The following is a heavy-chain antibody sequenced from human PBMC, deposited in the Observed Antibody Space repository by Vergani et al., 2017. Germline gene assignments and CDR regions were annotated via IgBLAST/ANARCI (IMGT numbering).Heavy chain of an antibody. J-gene: IGHJ6*02. CDR2: INHSGST. CDR3: ARGPNRRYDGMDV. D-gene: IGHD2-8*01. Sequence: QVQLQQWGAGLLKPSETLSLTCAVYGGSFSGYYWSWIRQPPGKGLGWSGEINHSGSTNYNPSLKSRVTISVDTSKNQFSLKLSSVTAADTAVYYCARGPNRRYDGMDVWGQGTTVTVSS. V-gene: IGHV4-34*01. CDR1: GGSFSGYY.